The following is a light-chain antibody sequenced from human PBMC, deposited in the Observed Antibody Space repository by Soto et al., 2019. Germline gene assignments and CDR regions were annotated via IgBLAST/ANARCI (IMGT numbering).Light chain of an antibody. CDR1: QSVSNNY. J-gene: IGKJ1*01. Sequence: EIVFTQSPGTLCLSPWQRATLSYRASQSVSNNYLALYQTKPGKPTRLLIYGATNRATGIPDRLSVSGSGTDFPLAIRRLEHEDFAVYYCQQYGNSGTFGQGTKVDIK. V-gene: IGKV3-20*01. CDR3: QQYGNSGT. CDR2: GAT.